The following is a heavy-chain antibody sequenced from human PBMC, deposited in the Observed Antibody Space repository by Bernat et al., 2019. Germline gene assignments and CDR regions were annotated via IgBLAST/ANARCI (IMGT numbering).Heavy chain of an antibody. CDR2: IWYDGSNK. V-gene: IGHV3-33*01. D-gene: IGHD6-6*01. Sequence: QVQLVESGGGVVQPGRSLRLSCAASGFTFSSYAMHWVRQAPGKGLEWVAVIWYDGSNKYYADSEKGRFAISRDNSKNTLYLQMNSLRAEDTAVYYCVRAERDSSSSADYWGQGTLVTVSS. CDR3: VRAERDSSSSADY. CDR1: GFTFSSYA. J-gene: IGHJ4*02.